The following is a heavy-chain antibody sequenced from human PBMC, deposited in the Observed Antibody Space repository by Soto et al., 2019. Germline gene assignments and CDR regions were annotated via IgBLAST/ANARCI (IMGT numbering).Heavy chain of an antibody. J-gene: IGHJ5*02. D-gene: IGHD6-19*01. V-gene: IGHV2-26*01. Sequence: QVTLKESGPVLVKPTETLTLRCTVSGLSITDSEMGVSWIRQPPGQPLEWLAHIDSSGEKSYRTFLKSRLAISKDPSKRQIVLTMTNMDPADTATYYCARRHLAVAVSPWFDPWGQGIPVTVSS. CDR2: IDSSGEK. CDR1: GLSITDSEMG. CDR3: ARRHLAVAVSPWFDP.